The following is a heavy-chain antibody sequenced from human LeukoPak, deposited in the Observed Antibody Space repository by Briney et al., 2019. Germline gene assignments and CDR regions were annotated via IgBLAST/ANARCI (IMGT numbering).Heavy chain of an antibody. V-gene: IGHV3-30*17. D-gene: IGHD6-19*01. CDR2: ISKDGTEK. Sequence: PGGSLRLSCAASGFTFSNYPLHWVRQAPGKGLDWMAVISKDGTEKYYADSVKGRFSISRDNSRNTLFLQLNGLRPEDTAIYYCAREGASGWYPYWGQGTLVTVSS. CDR3: AREGASGWYPY. J-gene: IGHJ4*02. CDR1: GFTFSNYP.